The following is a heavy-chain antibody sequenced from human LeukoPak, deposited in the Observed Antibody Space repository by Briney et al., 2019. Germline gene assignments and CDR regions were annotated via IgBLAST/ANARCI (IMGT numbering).Heavy chain of an antibody. J-gene: IGHJ4*02. V-gene: IGHV3-23*01. CDR2: ISISGGST. D-gene: IGHD4-17*01. Sequence: PGGSLRLSCAASGFTFSSHAMSWARQAPGKGLEWVSAISISGGSTYYADSVKGRFTISRDNSKNTLYLQMNSLRPEDTAVYYCANEIRPNDHWGQGTLVTVSS. CDR3: ANEIRPNDH. CDR1: GFTFSSHA.